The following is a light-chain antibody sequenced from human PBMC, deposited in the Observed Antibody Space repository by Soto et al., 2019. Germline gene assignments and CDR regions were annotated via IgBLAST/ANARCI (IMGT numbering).Light chain of an antibody. J-gene: IGKJ1*01. Sequence: DIQMTQSPSSVSASIGDRVTITCRASQDINRWLAWYQQKQGKAPHLLIYAASILHSGVPSRFSGSGSGTDFTLTISSLQPEDFATYYCQQANSFPRTFGQGTRVEIK. V-gene: IGKV1-12*01. CDR2: AAS. CDR1: QDINRW. CDR3: QQANSFPRT.